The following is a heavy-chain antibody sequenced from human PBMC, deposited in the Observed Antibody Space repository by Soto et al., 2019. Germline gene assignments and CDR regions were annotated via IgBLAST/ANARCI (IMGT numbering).Heavy chain of an antibody. Sequence: EVQLLESGGGLVQPGGSLRLSCAASGFTFSTYGMTWVRQAPGKGLEWVSGISGSGDSTNYADSVKGRSTISRDNSKNTKYLQMNSLRAEDTAVYYCAKRRGQGHYFDDWGQGILVTVSS. CDR2: ISGSGDST. CDR1: GFTFSTYG. CDR3: AKRRGQGHYFDD. V-gene: IGHV3-23*01. J-gene: IGHJ4*02.